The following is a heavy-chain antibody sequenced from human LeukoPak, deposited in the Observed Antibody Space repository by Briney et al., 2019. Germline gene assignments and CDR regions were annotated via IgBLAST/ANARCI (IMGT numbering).Heavy chain of an antibody. V-gene: IGHV3-30-3*01. Sequence: GRSLRLSCAASGFTFDDYAMHWVRQGPGKGLEWEAVISYDGSNKYYADSVKGRFTISRDNSKNTLYLQMNSLRAEDTAVYYCARDRSPWIQLWSPFDYWGQGTLVTVSS. CDR1: GFTFDDYA. CDR2: ISYDGSNK. CDR3: ARDRSPWIQLWSPFDY. J-gene: IGHJ4*02. D-gene: IGHD5-18*01.